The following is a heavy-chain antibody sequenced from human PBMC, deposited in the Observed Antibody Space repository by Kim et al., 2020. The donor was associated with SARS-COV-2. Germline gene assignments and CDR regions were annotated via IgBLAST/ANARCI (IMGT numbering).Heavy chain of an antibody. J-gene: IGHJ4*02. CDR3: VKDRRGSYYHFDY. D-gene: IGHD3-10*01. Sequence: YAESVKGRFTISRDNSKNTLYLQMSSLGVEDTAVYYCVKDRRGSYYHFDYWGQGALVTVSS. V-gene: IGHV3-64D*06.